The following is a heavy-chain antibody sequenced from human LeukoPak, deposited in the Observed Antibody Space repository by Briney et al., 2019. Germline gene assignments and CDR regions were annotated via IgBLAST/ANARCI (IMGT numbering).Heavy chain of an antibody. Sequence: GGSLRLSCAASGFTFSSYAMNWVRQAPGKGLEWVSDISSRGGSTNYADSVKGRFTISRDNSKNSQYLQMNNLRVEDTAVYYCSRDRARGFDIWGEGTIVTVSS. CDR1: GFTFSSYA. CDR2: ISSRGGST. J-gene: IGHJ3*02. V-gene: IGHV3-23*01. CDR3: SRDRARGFDI.